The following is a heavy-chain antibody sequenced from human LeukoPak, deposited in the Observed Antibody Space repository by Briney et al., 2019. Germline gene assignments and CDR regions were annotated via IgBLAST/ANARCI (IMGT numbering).Heavy chain of an antibody. J-gene: IGHJ4*02. D-gene: IGHD6-19*01. CDR3: ARMYSSGWPGDY. Sequence: SQTLSLTCAVSGGSISSGGYSWSWIRQPPGKGLEWIGYIYHSGSTYYNPSLKSRVTISVDKSKNQFSLKLSSVTAADTAVYYCARMYSSGWPGDYWGQGTLVTVSS. CDR1: GGSISSGGYS. CDR2: IYHSGST. V-gene: IGHV4-30-2*01.